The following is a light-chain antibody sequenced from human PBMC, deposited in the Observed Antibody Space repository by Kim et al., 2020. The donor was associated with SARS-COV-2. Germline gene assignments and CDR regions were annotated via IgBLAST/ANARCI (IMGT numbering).Light chain of an antibody. CDR3: QQYNNWFMYT. Sequence: EIVMTQSPVTLSVSPGERATLSCRASQSVSSSLAWYQQKAGQAPRLLIYGASTRATGIPARFSGSGSGTEFTLTISSLQSEDFAVYYCQQYNNWFMYTFGQGTQLEI. V-gene: IGKV3-15*01. CDR1: QSVSSS. CDR2: GAS. J-gene: IGKJ2*01.